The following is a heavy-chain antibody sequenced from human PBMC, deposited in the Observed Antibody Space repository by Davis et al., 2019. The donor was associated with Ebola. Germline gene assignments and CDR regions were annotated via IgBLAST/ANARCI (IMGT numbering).Heavy chain of an antibody. D-gene: IGHD4-17*01. V-gene: IGHV1-2*04. CDR3: ARLPYDHGDLYYYYGMDV. J-gene: IGHJ6*02. CDR2: INPNTGGA. CDR1: GYIFIHYY. Sequence: ASVKVSCKASGYIFIHYYLHWVRQAPGRGLQWMGRINPNTGGADYAQDFQGWVTMTRDTSTSTAYMQLNRLRSDDSAMYYCARLPYDHGDLYYYYGMDVWGQGTTVTVSS.